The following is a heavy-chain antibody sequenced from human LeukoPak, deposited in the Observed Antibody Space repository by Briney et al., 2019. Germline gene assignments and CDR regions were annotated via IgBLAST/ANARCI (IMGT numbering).Heavy chain of an antibody. J-gene: IGHJ3*02. CDR3: ARADRSGYFGNVVAFDI. V-gene: IGHV4-61*02. D-gene: IGHD3-22*01. CDR2: IHISGST. CDR1: GSSINSGSYS. Sequence: SETLSLTCAVSGSSINSGSYSWTWIRQPAGKGLEWIGRIHISGSTDYTPSLKSRVTISVDTSKNQFSLKLSSVTAADTAVYYCARADRSGYFGNVVAFDIWGQGTMVTVSS.